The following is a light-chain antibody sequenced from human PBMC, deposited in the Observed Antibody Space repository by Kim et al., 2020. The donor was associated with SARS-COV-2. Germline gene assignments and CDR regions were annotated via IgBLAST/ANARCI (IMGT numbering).Light chain of an antibody. CDR3: QAWDSSTYV. CDR2: QDT. V-gene: IGLV3-1*01. J-gene: IGLJ1*01. CDR1: KLGDKY. Sequence: VSPGQTASISCSGEKLGDKYACWYQQKPGQSPVVVIYQDTKRPSGIPERFSGSNSGNTATLTISGTQAMDEADYYCQAWDSSTYVFGPGTKVTVL.